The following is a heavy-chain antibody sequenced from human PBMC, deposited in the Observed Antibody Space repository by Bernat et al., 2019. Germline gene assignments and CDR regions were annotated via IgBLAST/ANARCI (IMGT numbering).Heavy chain of an antibody. D-gene: IGHD1-26*01. CDR2: ITNSGSHT. CDR3: ARSREVAFYDF. CDR1: GFAFRSYT. Sequence: VQVVESGGGLVKPGGSLRLSCEASGFAFRSYTMNWVRQAPGKGLEWVSSITNSGSHTYYADSMKGRFTISRDNAKDSLHLVMNSLRVEDTAVYFCARSREVAFYDFWGQGTLVTVSS. V-gene: IGHV3-21*01. J-gene: IGHJ4*02.